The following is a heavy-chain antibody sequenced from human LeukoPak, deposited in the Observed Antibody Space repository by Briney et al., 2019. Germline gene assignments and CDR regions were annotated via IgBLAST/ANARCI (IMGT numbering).Heavy chain of an antibody. Sequence: VASVKLSCKASGYTGTIYGISWVRHAPRQRLEWMGGISAYNGNTNYTQKLQGRVTMTTDTPTSTGYMEVRSLRSDDTAVYYCARDFYTMVRGVQPVALDYWGQGTLVTVSS. CDR3: ARDFYTMVRGVQPVALDY. D-gene: IGHD3-10*01. V-gene: IGHV1-18*01. J-gene: IGHJ4*02. CDR1: GYTGTIYG. CDR2: ISAYNGNT.